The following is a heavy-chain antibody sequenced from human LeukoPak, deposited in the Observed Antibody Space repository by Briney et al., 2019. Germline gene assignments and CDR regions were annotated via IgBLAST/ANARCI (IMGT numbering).Heavy chain of an antibody. V-gene: IGHV5-51*01. CDR1: GYSLSTYW. J-gene: IGHJ4*01. D-gene: IGHD3-16*01. Sequence: GESLTISCQGSGYSLSTYWIAWVRQMPGKGLEWMGILYPDGSTTRDSPSFQDRVTISADKSIHTAYMQWSSLKASDSAMYYCARTRYNHGYTYYFDFWGQGTLVTASS. CDR2: LYPDGSTT. CDR3: ARTRYNHGYTYYFDF.